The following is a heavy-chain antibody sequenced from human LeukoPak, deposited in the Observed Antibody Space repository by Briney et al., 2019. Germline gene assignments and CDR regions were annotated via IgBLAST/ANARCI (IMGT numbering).Heavy chain of an antibody. J-gene: IGHJ6*02. Sequence: GASVKVSCKASGYTFTSYGISWVRQAPGQGLEWMRWISAYNGNTNYAQKLQGRVTMTTDTSTSTAYMELRSLRSDDTAVYYCARDSGIWFGELSSHGMDVWGQGTTVTVSS. CDR3: ARDSGIWFGELSSHGMDV. V-gene: IGHV1-18*01. CDR1: GYTFTSYG. CDR2: ISAYNGNT. D-gene: IGHD3-10*01.